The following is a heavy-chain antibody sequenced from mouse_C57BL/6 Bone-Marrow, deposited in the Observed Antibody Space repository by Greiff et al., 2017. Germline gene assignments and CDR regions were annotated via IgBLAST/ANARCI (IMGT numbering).Heavy chain of an antibody. Sequence: QVQLQQPGPELVKPGASVKISCKASGYAFSSSWMNWVKQRPGKGLEWIGRIYPGDGDTNYNGKFKGKATLTADKSSSTAYMQLSSLTSEYSAVYFCASLDYYFDYWGQGTTLTVSS. V-gene: IGHV1-82*01. CDR1: GYAFSSSW. J-gene: IGHJ2*01. D-gene: IGHD2-4*01. CDR3: ASLDYYFDY. CDR2: IYPGDGDT.